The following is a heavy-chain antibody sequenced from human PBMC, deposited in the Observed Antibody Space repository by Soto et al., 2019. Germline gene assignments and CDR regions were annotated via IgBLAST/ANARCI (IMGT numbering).Heavy chain of an antibody. V-gene: IGHV3-72*01. CDR2: IKNKAGSYST. CDR3: ADLTWNGYYLP. D-gene: IGHD3-3*01. Sequence: EVQLLKSGGGLFHPGGSLRLSCEASGFTLIDHYMDWVRQAPGKGLEWVGRIKNKAGSYSTEYAASVTGRFTISRDDSKNSLYLQMNSLKTEDTAVYYCADLTWNGYYLPWGQGTLVIVSS. J-gene: IGHJ4*02. CDR1: GFTLIDHY.